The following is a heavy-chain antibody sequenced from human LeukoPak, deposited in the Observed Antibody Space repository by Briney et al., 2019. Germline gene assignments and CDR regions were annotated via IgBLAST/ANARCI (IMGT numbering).Heavy chain of an antibody. D-gene: IGHD2-15*01. CDR1: GFTFSSYD. Sequence: GGSLRLSCAASGFTFSSYDMHWVRQATGKGLEWVSAIGTAGDTYYPGSVKGRFTISRENAKNSLYLQMNSLRAGDTAVYYCARAIGYCSGGSCLFYGMDVWGQGTTVTVSS. J-gene: IGHJ6*02. V-gene: IGHV3-13*01. CDR2: IGTAGDT. CDR3: ARAIGYCSGGSCLFYGMDV.